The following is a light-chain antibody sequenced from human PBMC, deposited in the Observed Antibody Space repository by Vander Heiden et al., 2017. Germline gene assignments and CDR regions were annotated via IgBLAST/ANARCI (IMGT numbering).Light chain of an antibody. CDR1: QGISSY. CDR3: QQLNNYPYT. CDR2: AAS. J-gene: IGKJ2*01. V-gene: IGKV1-9*01. Sequence: QLTQSPAFLSASVGDRVTITCRASQGISSYLAWYQQKPGKTPKLLIDAASTSQSGVPSRFSGSGSGTEFTLTISSLQPEDFAAYYCQQLNNYPYTFVQGTKLEIK.